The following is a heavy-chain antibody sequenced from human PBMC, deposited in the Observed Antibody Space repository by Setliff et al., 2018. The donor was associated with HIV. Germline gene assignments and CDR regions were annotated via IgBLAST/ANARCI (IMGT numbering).Heavy chain of an antibody. J-gene: IGHJ3*02. V-gene: IGHV4-59*08. D-gene: IGHD1-26*01. CDR3: ARHRPWEVGVFDI. Sequence: SETLSLTCSVSGGSMRNYYWSWIRQPPRKGLEWVGYISYNGITAYNPSLKSRVTISVDTSKNQFSLKLTSVTAADTAVYYCARHRPWEVGVFDIWGQGTMVTVSS. CDR1: GGSMRNYY. CDR2: ISYNGIT.